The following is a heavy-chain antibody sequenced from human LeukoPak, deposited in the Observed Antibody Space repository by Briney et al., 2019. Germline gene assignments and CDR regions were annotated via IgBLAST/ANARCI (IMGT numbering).Heavy chain of an antibody. CDR3: GRDKSFASDY. D-gene: IGHD3-10*01. J-gene: IGHJ4*02. CDR1: GCTFSDYY. Sequence: GGSLRLSCAVSGCTFSDYYMSWIRKAQGKGLDLDSYISSSSSYTNYSDSLQKRFTISRDDAKISLYLQMNSLRDEDTAVYYCGRDKSFASDYWGQGTLVTVSS. V-gene: IGHV3-11*06. CDR2: ISSSSSYT.